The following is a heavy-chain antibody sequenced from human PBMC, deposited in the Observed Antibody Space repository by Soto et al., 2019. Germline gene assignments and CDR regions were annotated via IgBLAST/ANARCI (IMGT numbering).Heavy chain of an antibody. Sequence: PEGTLRLSCAASGFTFSSYAMHWVRQAPGKGLEWVAVISYDGSNKYYADSVKGRFTISRDNSKNTLYLQMNSLRAEDTAVYYCASSIAAPPSYYYYYGMDVWGQGTTVTVS. D-gene: IGHD6-6*01. J-gene: IGHJ6*02. V-gene: IGHV3-30-3*01. CDR2: ISYDGSNK. CDR3: ASSIAAPPSYYYYYGMDV. CDR1: GFTFSSYA.